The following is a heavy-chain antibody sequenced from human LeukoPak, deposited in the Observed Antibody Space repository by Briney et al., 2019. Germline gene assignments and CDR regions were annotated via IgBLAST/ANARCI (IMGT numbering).Heavy chain of an antibody. J-gene: IGHJ6*02. D-gene: IGHD3-10*01. CDR1: GFIFSSFE. CDR2: IDSSGNTR. CDR3: ARSFRRYGMDV. V-gene: IGHV3-48*03. Sequence: GGSLRLSCAASGFIFSSFEMSWVRQAPGKGLQWVSYIDSSGNTRYYADSVKGRFTISRDNAQNSLYLQMNSLRVEDTAVYYCARSFRRYGMDVWGQGTTVTVS.